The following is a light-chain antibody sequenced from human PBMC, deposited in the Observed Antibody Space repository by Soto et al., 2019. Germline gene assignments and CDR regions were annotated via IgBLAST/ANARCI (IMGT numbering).Light chain of an antibody. CDR2: VAS. J-gene: IGKJ4*01. CDR3: QQYNNWPLT. Sequence: EIVMTQSPATLSVSPGERATLSCRASQRVKNNLAWYQQKPAQAPRLLIYVASARATGIPARFSGSGTGTEFTLTISSLQSEDFAVYYCQQYNNWPLTFGGGTKVEIK. CDR1: QRVKNN. V-gene: IGKV3-15*01.